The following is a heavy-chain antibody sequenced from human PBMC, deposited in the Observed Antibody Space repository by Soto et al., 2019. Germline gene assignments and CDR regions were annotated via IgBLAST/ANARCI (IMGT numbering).Heavy chain of an antibody. Sequence: QVRLQQWGTGLLKSSETLSLTCAVYGGSFSGYYWSWLRQPPGKGLEWIGEINHSGSPNYNPSLKSGVTISVHTSKDQFPLKMTSVTAADTAVYYCAAANWSHHYVDPWGQGTLVTVSS. D-gene: IGHD1-1*01. J-gene: IGHJ5*02. CDR1: GGSFSGYY. V-gene: IGHV4-34*01. CDR3: AAANWSHHYVDP. CDR2: INHSGSP.